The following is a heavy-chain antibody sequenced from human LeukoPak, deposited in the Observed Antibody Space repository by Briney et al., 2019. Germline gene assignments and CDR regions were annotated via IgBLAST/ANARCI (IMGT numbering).Heavy chain of an antibody. CDR2: INHSGST. CDR1: GGSFSGYY. J-gene: IGHJ6*03. Sequence: KPSETLSLTCAVYGGSFSGYYWSWIRQPPGKGLEWIGEINHSGSTNYNPSLKSRVTISVDTSKNQFSLKLSSVTAADTAVYYCARVRAYSSSICYYMDVWGKGTTVTVSS. V-gene: IGHV4-34*01. CDR3: ARVRAYSSSICYYMDV. D-gene: IGHD6-6*01.